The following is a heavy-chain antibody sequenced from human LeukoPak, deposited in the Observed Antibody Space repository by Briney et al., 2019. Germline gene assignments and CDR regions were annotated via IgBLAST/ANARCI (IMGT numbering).Heavy chain of an antibody. D-gene: IGHD6-6*01. V-gene: IGHV4-31*03. Sequence: SQTLSLTCTVSGGSISSGGYYWSWIRQHPGKGLEWIGYIYYSGSSYYNPSLKSRVTISVDTSKNQFSLKLTSVTAADTAVYYCARSRIAAPFDPWGQGTLVTVSS. CDR3: ARSRIAAPFDP. J-gene: IGHJ5*02. CDR1: GGSISSGGYY. CDR2: IYYSGSS.